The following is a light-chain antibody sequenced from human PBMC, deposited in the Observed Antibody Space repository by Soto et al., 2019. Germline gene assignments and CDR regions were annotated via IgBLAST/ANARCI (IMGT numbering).Light chain of an antibody. CDR3: SSYTTSSTLV. CDR1: SSDVGAYNY. Sequence: QSVLTQPASVSGSPGQSITISCTGTSSDVGAYNYVSWYQQHPGKAPKLMIYDVTDRPSGVSNRFSGSKSGNTASLTISGLQAGDEADYYCSSYTTSSTLVFGGGTKVTVL. V-gene: IGLV2-14*01. CDR2: DVT. J-gene: IGLJ2*01.